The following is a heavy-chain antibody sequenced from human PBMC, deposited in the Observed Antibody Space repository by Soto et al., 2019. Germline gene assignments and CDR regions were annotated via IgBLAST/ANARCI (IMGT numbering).Heavy chain of an antibody. CDR2: FSLSGTT. CDR1: GASITGTSY. CDR3: ARGMTPPGAPAWYYFDS. D-gene: IGHD2-8*02. Sequence: PSATRSLTCTVSGASITGTSYWSWIRHPAWKGLEWIGRFSLSGTTNYNPSLRSRVTMSADVSKNRFSLRLTSVTAADTALYYCARGMTPPGAPAWYYFDSWGQGTLVTVSS. J-gene: IGHJ4*02. V-gene: IGHV4-4*07.